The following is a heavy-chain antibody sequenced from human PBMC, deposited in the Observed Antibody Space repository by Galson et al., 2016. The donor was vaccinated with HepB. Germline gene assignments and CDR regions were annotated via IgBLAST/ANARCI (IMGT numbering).Heavy chain of an antibody. J-gene: IGHJ3*02. Sequence: ETLSLTCTVSGGSISSYYWNWIRQPPGKGLEWIVYIQIYYSGSTNYNPSLKSRVTISVDTSKNQFSLKLTSVTAADTAVYYCASPYGDYDDDAFDIWGQGTMVTVSS. CDR2: IQIYYSGST. CDR1: GGSISSYY. CDR3: ASPYGDYDDDAFDI. D-gene: IGHD4-17*01. V-gene: IGHV4-59*01.